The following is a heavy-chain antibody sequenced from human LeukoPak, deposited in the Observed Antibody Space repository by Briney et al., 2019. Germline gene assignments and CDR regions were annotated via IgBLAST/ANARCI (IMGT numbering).Heavy chain of an antibody. CDR3: ARQGYRDAFDI. Sequence: SETLSLTCTVSGDSISSYGTYWAWIRQPPGKGLEWIGSIYYRGNTYSNPSLKSRVAMSLDTSKNQFSLKLSSVTAADTAVYYCARQGYRDAFDIWGQGTMVTVSS. V-gene: IGHV4-39*01. CDR2: IYYRGNT. J-gene: IGHJ3*02. CDR1: GDSISSYGTY. D-gene: IGHD6-13*01.